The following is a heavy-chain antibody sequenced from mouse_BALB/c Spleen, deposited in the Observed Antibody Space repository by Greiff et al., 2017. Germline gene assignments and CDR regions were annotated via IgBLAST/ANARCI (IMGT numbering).Heavy chain of an antibody. D-gene: IGHD1-2*01. CDR2: IWAGGST. CDR1: GFSLTSYG. J-gene: IGHJ3*01. CDR3: ARDGITTATLFAY. V-gene: IGHV2-9*02. Sequence: VKVVESGPGLVAPSQSLSITCTVSGFSLTSYGVHWVRQPPGKGLEWLGVIWAGGSTNYNSALMSRLSISKDNSKSQVFLKMNSLQTDDTAMYYCARDGITTATLFAYWGQGTLVTVSA.